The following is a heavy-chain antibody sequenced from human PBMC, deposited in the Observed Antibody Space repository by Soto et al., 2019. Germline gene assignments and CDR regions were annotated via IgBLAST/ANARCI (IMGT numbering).Heavy chain of an antibody. CDR3: ARDPSSGWSAGPFDY. V-gene: IGHV1-69*13. CDR2: IIPIFGTA. J-gene: IGHJ4*02. CDR1: AGTFSSYA. D-gene: IGHD6-19*01. Sequence: SVKVSCKASAGTFSSYAISWVRQASGQGLEWMGGIIPIFGTANYAQKFQGRVTITADESTSTAYMELSSLRSEDTAVYYCARDPSSGWSAGPFDYWGQGTLVTVSS.